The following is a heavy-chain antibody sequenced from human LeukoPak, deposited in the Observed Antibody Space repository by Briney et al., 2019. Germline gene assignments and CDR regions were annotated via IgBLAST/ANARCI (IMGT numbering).Heavy chain of an antibody. Sequence: GGSLRLSCAASGFTFSSYAMSWVRRAPGKGLEWVSAISGSGGSTYYADSVKGRFTISRDNSKNTLYLQMNSLRAEDTAVYYCAKDTPYVAAAGTHLVRLLDYWGQGTLVTVSS. CDR2: ISGSGGST. D-gene: IGHD6-13*01. J-gene: IGHJ4*02. V-gene: IGHV3-23*01. CDR3: AKDTPYVAAAGTHLVRLLDY. CDR1: GFTFSSYA.